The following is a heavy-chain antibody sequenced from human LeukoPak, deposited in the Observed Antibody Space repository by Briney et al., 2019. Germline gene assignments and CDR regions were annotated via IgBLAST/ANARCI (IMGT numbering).Heavy chain of an antibody. CDR3: ARDWLRDGYDS. CDR1: GGSITSGSFY. V-gene: IGHV4-61*02. Sequence: SQTLSLTCTVSGGSITSGSFYWSWIRQPAGKGLEWIGRIYTSGSTRYSPSLKSRVDISFDTSKNQFSLKLNSVTAADTAIYYCARDWLRDGYDSWGQGTLV. CDR2: IYTSGST. J-gene: IGHJ4*02. D-gene: IGHD5-24*01.